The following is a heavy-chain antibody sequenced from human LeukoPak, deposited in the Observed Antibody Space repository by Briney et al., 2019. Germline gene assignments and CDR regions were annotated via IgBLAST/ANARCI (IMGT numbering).Heavy chain of an antibody. CDR2: IYYSGST. CDR1: GASISGSGYY. CDR3: ARDQSRYSSSWHHGGQDY. V-gene: IGHV4-39*07. D-gene: IGHD6-13*01. J-gene: IGHJ4*02. Sequence: PSETLSLTCAVSGASISGSGYYWGWIRQPPGKGLEWIGNIYYSGSTYYNASLKSRVTISVDTSKNQFSLKLSSVTAADTAVYYCARDQSRYSSSWHHGGQDYWGQGTLVTVSS.